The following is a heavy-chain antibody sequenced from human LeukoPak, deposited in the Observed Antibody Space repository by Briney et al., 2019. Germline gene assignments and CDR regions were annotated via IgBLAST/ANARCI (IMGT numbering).Heavy chain of an antibody. D-gene: IGHD3-10*01. J-gene: IGHJ4*02. Sequence: ASVKVSCKASGYTFTGYYLLWVRQAPGQGLEWMGWMNPNSGGTKYAQKFQGRVSLTSDTSISTAYMELTRLRSDDTAVYYCASGSQTGSIYFGEYHSDYWGQGTLVTVSS. CDR2: MNPNSGGT. V-gene: IGHV1-2*02. CDR1: GYTFTGYY. CDR3: ASGSQTGSIYFGEYHSDY.